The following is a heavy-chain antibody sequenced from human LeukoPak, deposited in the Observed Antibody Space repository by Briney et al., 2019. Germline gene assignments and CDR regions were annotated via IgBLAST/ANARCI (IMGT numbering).Heavy chain of an antibody. D-gene: IGHD4-17*01. CDR3: ARSRGYGDDNWFDP. Sequence: QPGRSLRLSCAASGFTFSSYAMHWVRQAPGKGLEWVAVISYDGSNKYYADSVKGRFTISRDNSKNTLYLQMNSLRAEATAVYYCARSRGYGDDNWFDPWGQGTLVTVSS. V-gene: IGHV3-30-3*01. J-gene: IGHJ5*02. CDR1: GFTFSSYA. CDR2: ISYDGSNK.